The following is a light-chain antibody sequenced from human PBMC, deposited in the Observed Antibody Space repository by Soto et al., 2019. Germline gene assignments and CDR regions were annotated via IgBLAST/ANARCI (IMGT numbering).Light chain of an antibody. CDR1: ISDVGAFNF. Sequence: QCSLTQPASVSGSPGQSITIACTGTISDVGAFNFVSWYQQFPGKAPKLIIYEVTNRPSGVSNRFSGSKSGNTASLTISGLQAEDESDYYCSSYTGSSTPFVFGTGTKVTVL. CDR2: EVT. CDR3: SSYTGSSTPFV. J-gene: IGLJ1*01. V-gene: IGLV2-14*01.